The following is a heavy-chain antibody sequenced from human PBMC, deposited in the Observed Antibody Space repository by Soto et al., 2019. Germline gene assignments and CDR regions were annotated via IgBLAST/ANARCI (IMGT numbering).Heavy chain of an antibody. J-gene: IGHJ3*02. V-gene: IGHV1-18*01. D-gene: IGHD4-4*01. CDR2: ISAYNGNT. CDR1: GYTFTSYG. Sequence: ASVKVSCKASGYTFTSYGISWVRQAPGQGLEWMGWISAYNGNTNYAQKLQGRVTMTSDTSTSTAYMELRSLRSDDTAVYYCARGDYSNYADAFDIWGQGTMVTVSS. CDR3: ARGDYSNYADAFDI.